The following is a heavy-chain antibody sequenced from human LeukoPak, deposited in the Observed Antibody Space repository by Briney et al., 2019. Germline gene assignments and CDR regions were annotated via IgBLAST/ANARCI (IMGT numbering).Heavy chain of an antibody. J-gene: IGHJ5*02. CDR3: ATRGDYSGSGSLSVWFDP. CDR2: IYPGDSDT. Sequence: GESLKISCKGFGYRFTRYWIGWVRQMPGKGLEWMGIIYPGDSDTRYSPSFEGQVTISVDKSISTAYLQWSSLKASDTAMYYCATRGDYSGSGSLSVWFDPWGQGTLVTVSS. CDR1: GYRFTRYW. V-gene: IGHV5-51*01. D-gene: IGHD3-10*01.